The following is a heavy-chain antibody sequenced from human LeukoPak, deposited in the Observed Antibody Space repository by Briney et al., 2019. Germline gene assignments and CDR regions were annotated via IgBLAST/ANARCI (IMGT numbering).Heavy chain of an antibody. J-gene: IGHJ4*02. D-gene: IGHD2-21*01. Sequence: GGSLRLSCAASGFTFSSHAIHWVRQAPGKGLECVAVIWFDGSNKYYVDSVKGRFTISRDNSKNTLYLQMNSLRAEDTAVYYCAKLIVRLDYWGQGTLVTVSS. CDR3: AKLIVRLDY. CDR2: IWFDGSNK. V-gene: IGHV3-33*06. CDR1: GFTFSSHA.